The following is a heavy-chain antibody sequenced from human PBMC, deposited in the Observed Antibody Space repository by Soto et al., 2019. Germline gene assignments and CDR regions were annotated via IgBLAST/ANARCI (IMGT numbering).Heavy chain of an antibody. V-gene: IGHV3-74*01. J-gene: IGHJ6*02. D-gene: IGHD3-22*01. Sequence: PGGSLRLSCAASGFTFSSYWMHWVRQAPGKGLVWVSRINSDGSSTSYADSVKGRFTISRDNAKNTLYLQMNSLRAEDTAVYYCARVAYYDSSGYYRDYYGMDVWGQGTTVTVS. CDR3: ARVAYYDSSGYYRDYYGMDV. CDR2: INSDGSST. CDR1: GFTFSSYW.